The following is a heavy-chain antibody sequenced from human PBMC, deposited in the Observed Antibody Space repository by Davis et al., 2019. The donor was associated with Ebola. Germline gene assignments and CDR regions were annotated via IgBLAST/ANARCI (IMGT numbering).Heavy chain of an antibody. CDR2: FYYSGTT. V-gene: IGHV4-39*01. CDR3: ASLRQTHDSSGYSQPFDY. J-gene: IGHJ4*02. D-gene: IGHD3-22*01. CDR1: GGSITSNDYY. Sequence: MPSETLSLTCSVSGGSITSNDYYWGWIRQSPGKGLEWIGTFYYSGTTFYNPSLKSRITVSVDPSKNQFSLKLHSVTAADTAVYFCASLRQTHDSSGYSQPFDYWGQGSLVTVSS.